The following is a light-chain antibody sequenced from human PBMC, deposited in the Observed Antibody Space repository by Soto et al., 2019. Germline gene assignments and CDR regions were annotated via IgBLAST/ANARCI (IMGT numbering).Light chain of an antibody. Sequence: EIVMTQSPATLSVSPGERATLSCRASQSVSSNLAWYQQKPGQAPRLLIYGASTRATGFPASFSGSGAGTEFTLTISSRQSEDFAVYYCQQYNNWPPRGTFGQGTKVEIK. V-gene: IGKV3-15*01. J-gene: IGKJ1*01. CDR3: QQYNNWPPRGT. CDR2: GAS. CDR1: QSVSSN.